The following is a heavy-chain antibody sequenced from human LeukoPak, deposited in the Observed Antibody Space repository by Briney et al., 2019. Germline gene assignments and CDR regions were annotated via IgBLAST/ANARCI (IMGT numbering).Heavy chain of an antibody. V-gene: IGHV3-30*03. CDR3: ARGYCTNGVCYLKFDY. CDR2: ISYDGSNK. J-gene: IGHJ4*02. D-gene: IGHD2-8*01. Sequence: GGSLRLSCAASGFTFSSYGMHWVRQAPGKGLEWVAVISYDGSNKYYADSVKGRFTISRDNAKNSLYLQMNSLRAEDTALYYCARGYCTNGVCYLKFDYWGQGTLVTVSS. CDR1: GFTFSSYG.